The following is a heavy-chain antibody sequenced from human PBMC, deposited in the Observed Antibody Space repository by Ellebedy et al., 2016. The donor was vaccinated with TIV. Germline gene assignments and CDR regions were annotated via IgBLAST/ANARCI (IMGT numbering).Heavy chain of an antibody. Sequence: GESLKISCAASGFTFSSYSMTWVRQAPGKGLEWVSYISSSSSTLYYADFVKGRFNISRDKAKNSLYLQMNSLRDEDTAVYYCATSDGYGSGIQWECFDYWGQGTLVTVSS. CDR2: ISSSSSTL. D-gene: IGHD3-10*01. CDR3: ATSDGYGSGIQWECFDY. CDR1: GFTFSSYS. J-gene: IGHJ4*02. V-gene: IGHV3-48*02.